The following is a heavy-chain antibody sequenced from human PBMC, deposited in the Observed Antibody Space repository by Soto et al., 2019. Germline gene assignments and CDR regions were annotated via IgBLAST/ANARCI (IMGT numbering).Heavy chain of an antibody. CDR3: ARGGGYYYDSSGPIDY. V-gene: IGHV3-30-3*01. Sequence: PGGSLRLSCAASGFTFSSYAMHWVRQAPGKGLEWVAVISYDGSNKYYADSVKGRFTISRDNSKNTLYLQMNSLRAEDTAVYYCARGGGYYYDSSGPIDYWGQGTLVTVSS. J-gene: IGHJ4*02. D-gene: IGHD3-22*01. CDR2: ISYDGSNK. CDR1: GFTFSSYA.